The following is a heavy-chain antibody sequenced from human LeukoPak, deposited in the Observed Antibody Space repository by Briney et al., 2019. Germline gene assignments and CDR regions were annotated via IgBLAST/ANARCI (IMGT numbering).Heavy chain of an antibody. J-gene: IGHJ4*02. D-gene: IGHD3-22*01. V-gene: IGHV3-21*01. CDR3: VRLRRNNDRSGYYYYYDY. Sequence: PGGSLTLSCAASGYTFSDFSVNWVRQAPGKGLEWVSSISVRSDYRYYADSVRGRFTISRDDARDSLFLQMNSLRAEDTAVYFCVRLRRNNDRSGYYYYYDYWGQGTRVTVSS. CDR1: GYTFSDFS. CDR2: ISVRSDYR.